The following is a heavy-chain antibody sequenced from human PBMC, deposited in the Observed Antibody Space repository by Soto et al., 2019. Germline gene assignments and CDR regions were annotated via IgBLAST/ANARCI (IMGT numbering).Heavy chain of an antibody. J-gene: IGHJ4*02. D-gene: IGHD3-22*01. CDR3: ARGRTVRNYADDSSDYFYFFDY. V-gene: IGHV4-59*01. CDR1: GDSISTFY. Sequence: ETLSLTCTVSGDSISTFYWGWMRQSPGKELEWIGYVYYTGSTNYNPSLKSRVTISVDRSKNQFSLKLTSANAADTAVYYCARGRTVRNYADDSSDYFYFFDYWGQGTQVAVSS. CDR2: VYYTGST.